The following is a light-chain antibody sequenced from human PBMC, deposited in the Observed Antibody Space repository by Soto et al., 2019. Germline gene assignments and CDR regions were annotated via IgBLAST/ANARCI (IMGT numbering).Light chain of an antibody. CDR1: SIDVGGYNY. Sequence: QSALTQPASVSGSPGQSITISCTGTSIDVGGYNYVSWYQHHPGKAPKLMIYGVTNRPSGVSIRFSGSKSGNTASLTISGRQPADEADYYCTSYIHRRTLVVFGGGTKLTVL. J-gene: IGLJ2*01. CDR3: TSYIHRRTLVV. V-gene: IGLV2-14*01. CDR2: GVT.